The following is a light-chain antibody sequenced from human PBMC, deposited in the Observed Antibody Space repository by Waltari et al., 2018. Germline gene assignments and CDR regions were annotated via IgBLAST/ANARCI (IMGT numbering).Light chain of an antibody. CDR1: QDFTIF. CDR2: DAS. Sequence: IRMTQSPSSLSASVGDTVTITCQASQDFTIFLNWYQQKPGKAPNLLIYDASKLERGVPSRISGSGSGTVFTFTIGDLQPEDVATYFCQQYDNLPLTFGGGTKVEIK. CDR3: QQYDNLPLT. J-gene: IGKJ4*01. V-gene: IGKV1-33*01.